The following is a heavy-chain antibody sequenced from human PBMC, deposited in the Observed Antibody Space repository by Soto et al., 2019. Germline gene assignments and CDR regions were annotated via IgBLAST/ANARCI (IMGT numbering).Heavy chain of an antibody. V-gene: IGHV3-23*01. J-gene: IGHJ3*02. CDR2: ISGSGGST. CDR3: AKEYYVILSAYRYGHAFEI. Sequence: EVQLLESGGGLVQPGGSLRLSCAASGIPLRNYAMSWVRQAPGKGLEWVSVISGSGGSTYYADSVKGRFTISRATSKNTLYVQMNSLRAEVTAVYYCAKEYYVILSAYRYGHAFEILGQGTMVTVSS. CDR1: GIPLRNYA. D-gene: IGHD3-9*01.